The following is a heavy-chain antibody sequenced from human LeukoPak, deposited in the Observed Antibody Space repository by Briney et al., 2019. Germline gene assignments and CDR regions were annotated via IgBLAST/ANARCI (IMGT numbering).Heavy chain of an antibody. CDR2: ISAYNGNT. J-gene: IGHJ4*02. D-gene: IGHD6-13*01. CDR3: AREIAAAGTSFYFDY. Sequence: ASVKVSCKASGGTFSSYAISWVRQAPGQGLEWMGWISAYNGNTNYAQKLQGRVTITTYTSTSTAYMELRSLRSDDTAVYYCAREIAAAGTSFYFDYWGQGTLVTVSS. CDR1: GGTFSSYA. V-gene: IGHV1-18*01.